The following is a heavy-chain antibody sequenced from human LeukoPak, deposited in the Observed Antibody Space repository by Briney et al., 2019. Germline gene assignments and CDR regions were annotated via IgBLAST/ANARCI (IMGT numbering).Heavy chain of an antibody. Sequence: GGSLRLSCAASGFTFDDYAMHWVRQAPGKGLEWVSGISWNSGTIGYADSVKGRFTISRDNAKNSLYLQMNSLRAEDTALYYSALRGSSRAFDYWGQGTLVTVSS. CDR2: ISWNSGTI. CDR1: GFTFDDYA. D-gene: IGHD6-13*01. CDR3: ALRGSSRAFDY. J-gene: IGHJ4*02. V-gene: IGHV3-9*01.